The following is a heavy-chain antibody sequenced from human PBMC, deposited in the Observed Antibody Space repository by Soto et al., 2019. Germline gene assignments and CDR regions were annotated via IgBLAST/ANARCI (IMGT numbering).Heavy chain of an antibody. V-gene: IGHV3-21*06. CDR1: GFTFTRYS. Sequence: GGSLRLSCAASGFTFTRYSMNWVRQAPGKGLEWVSSISSTTNYIYYGDSMKGRFTISRDNAKNSLYLEMNSLRAEDTAVYHCARESEDLTSNFDYWGQGTLVTVSS. CDR3: ARESEDLTSNFDY. CDR2: ISSTTNYI. J-gene: IGHJ4*02.